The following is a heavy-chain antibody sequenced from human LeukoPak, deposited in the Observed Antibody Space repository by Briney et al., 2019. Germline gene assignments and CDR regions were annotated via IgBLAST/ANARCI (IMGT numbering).Heavy chain of an antibody. J-gene: IGHJ6*02. V-gene: IGHV3-33*01. CDR1: GFTFSSYG. D-gene: IGHD3-10*01. CDR3: ARVTYGSGNYYGMDV. CDR2: IWYDGSNK. Sequence: GGSLRLSCAASGFTFSSYGMQWVRQAPGKGLEWVAVIWYDGSNKYYADSVKGRFTISRDNSKNTLYLQMNSLRAEDTAVYYCARVTYGSGNYYGMDVWGQGTTLTVSS.